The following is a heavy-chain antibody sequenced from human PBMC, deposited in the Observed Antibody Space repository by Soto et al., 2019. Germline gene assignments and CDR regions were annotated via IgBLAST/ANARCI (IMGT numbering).Heavy chain of an antibody. CDR1: GGTFSSYA. J-gene: IGHJ5*02. CDR2: IIPMYGPA. CDR3: ASVTSMVRGVIDNWFDP. D-gene: IGHD3-10*01. V-gene: IGHV1-69*01. Sequence: QVPLVQSGAEVKKPGSSVTVSCKASGGTFSSYAIHWVRQAPGQGLEWMGGIIPMYGPAKYAQRFQGRVTITADESTTTVYMELTSLTSQYTAVYYCASVTSMVRGVIDNWFDPCGHGTLVTVSS.